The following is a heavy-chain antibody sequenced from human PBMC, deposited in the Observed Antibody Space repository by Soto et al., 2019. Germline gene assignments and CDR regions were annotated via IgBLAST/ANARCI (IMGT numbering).Heavy chain of an antibody. CDR2: VYYNGGS. CDR1: GGSIDGYN. D-gene: IGHD3-10*01. J-gene: IGHJ6*02. V-gene: IGHV4-59*08. Sequence: QVQLQESGPGLVKPSETLSLTCTVSGGSIDGYNCAWIRQPPGKSLEWVGYVYYNGGSRYNPSLERRVPLSVDTSKSQFSLQLRSVTAADTAVYYCVRQGIGNLPRRVDVWGRGTTVTVSS. CDR3: VRQGIGNLPRRVDV.